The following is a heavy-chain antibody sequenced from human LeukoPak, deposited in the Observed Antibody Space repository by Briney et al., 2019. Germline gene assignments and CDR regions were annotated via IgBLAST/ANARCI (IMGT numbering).Heavy chain of an antibody. V-gene: IGHV1-2*02. CDR2: INPNSGGT. J-gene: IGHJ5*02. Sequence: ASVKVSCKASGYTFTGYYMHWVRQAPGQGLEWMGWINPNSGGTNYAQKFQGRVTMTRDTSISTAYMELSRLRSDDTAVYYCARGHGVVGATNWFDPWGQGTLVTVSS. CDR3: ARGHGVVGATNWFDP. CDR1: GYTFTGYY. D-gene: IGHD1-26*01.